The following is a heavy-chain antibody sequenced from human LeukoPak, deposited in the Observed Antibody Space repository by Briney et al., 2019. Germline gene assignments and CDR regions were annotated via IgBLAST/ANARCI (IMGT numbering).Heavy chain of an antibody. Sequence: SVKVSCKASGYTFTSYYMHWVRQAPGQGLEWMGGIIPIFGTANYAQKFQGRVTITTDESTSTAYMELSSLRSEDTAVYYCAGTDIVVVPAAMANDYYYYYYMDVWGKGTTVTVSS. V-gene: IGHV1-69*05. J-gene: IGHJ6*03. CDR2: IIPIFGTA. CDR1: GYTFTSYY. CDR3: AGTDIVVVPAAMANDYYYYYYMDV. D-gene: IGHD2-2*01.